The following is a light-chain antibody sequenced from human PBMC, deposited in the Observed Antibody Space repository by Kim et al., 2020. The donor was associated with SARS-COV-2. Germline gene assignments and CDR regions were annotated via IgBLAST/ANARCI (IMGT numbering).Light chain of an antibody. J-gene: IGKJ4*01. CDR2: GAS. CDR1: QSISSSY. V-gene: IGKV3-20*01. CDR3: QQYGSSP. Sequence: SLSPGESATRSCRSSQSISSSYFAWYQQKPGQAPRLLIYGASSKATCIPDRFSVSGSGTDFTLTISRLEPEDFAVYYCQQYGSSPFGGGTKVDIK.